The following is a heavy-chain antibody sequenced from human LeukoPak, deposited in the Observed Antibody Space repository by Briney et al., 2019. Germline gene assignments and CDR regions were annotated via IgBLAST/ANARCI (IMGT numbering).Heavy chain of an antibody. CDR1: GGSISVYY. Sequence: PSETLSLTCTVSGGSISVYYWSWIRQPPGKGLEWIGYISYSGSTTYNPSLKSRVTISVDTSKNQFSLKLSSVTAADTAVYYCARVNRIAVAPIHLDYWGQGTLVTVSS. D-gene: IGHD6-19*01. CDR2: ISYSGST. V-gene: IGHV4-59*01. J-gene: IGHJ4*02. CDR3: ARVNRIAVAPIHLDY.